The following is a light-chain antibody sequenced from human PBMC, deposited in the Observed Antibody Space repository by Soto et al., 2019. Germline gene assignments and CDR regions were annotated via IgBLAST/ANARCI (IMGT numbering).Light chain of an antibody. J-gene: IGKJ2*02. CDR1: QSITYW. CDR2: DVS. CDR3: QQYNSYSCT. Sequence: DIPMTQSPSTLSASVGDTVTITCRASQSITYWLAWYQQKPGKAPKLLIYDVSSLDSGVPSRFSGSGSGTDFTLTISSLQPDDFATYYCQQYNSYSCTFGQGTKLEIK. V-gene: IGKV1-5*01.